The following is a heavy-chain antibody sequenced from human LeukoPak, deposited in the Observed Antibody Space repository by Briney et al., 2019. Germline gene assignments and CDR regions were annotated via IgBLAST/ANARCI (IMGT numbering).Heavy chain of an antibody. CDR3: ARIVVWYGIYYFDS. CDR2: IFYSGST. Sequence: KPSETLSLTCTVSGGTISNDYWSWIRQPPGKGLEWIGYIFYSGSTNYNPSLKSRVTMSVDTSKNQFSLRLSSVTAADTAGYYCARIVVWYGIYYFDSWGQGTLVTVSS. J-gene: IGHJ4*02. D-gene: IGHD3-22*01. V-gene: IGHV4-59*01. CDR1: GGTISNDY.